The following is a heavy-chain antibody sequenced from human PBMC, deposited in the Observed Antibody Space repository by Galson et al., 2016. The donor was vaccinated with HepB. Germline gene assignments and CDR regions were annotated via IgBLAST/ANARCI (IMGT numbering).Heavy chain of an antibody. Sequence: LRLSCAASGFTFNSYGMHWVRQAPGKGLEWVAIIWYDRNNKYYADSVKGRFTISRDISKNTLYLQMNSLRADDTAVYYCARDRYGDYLDYWGQGTLVTVSS. V-gene: IGHV3-33*01. CDR1: GFTFNSYG. CDR2: IWYDRNNK. J-gene: IGHJ4*02. CDR3: ARDRYGDYLDY. D-gene: IGHD4-17*01.